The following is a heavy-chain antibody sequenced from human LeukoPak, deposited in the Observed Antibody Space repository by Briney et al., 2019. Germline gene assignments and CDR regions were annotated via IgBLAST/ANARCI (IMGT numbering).Heavy chain of an antibody. CDR3: AYESSGPFTN. Sequence: ASVKVSCKASGYTFSTYYIHWVRQAPGQGLEWMGIINPSDYNTTSAQKFQGRVTMTKDTSTSTVYMDLSSLRSEDTAVYYCAYESSGPFTNWGQGTLVTVSS. V-gene: IGHV1-46*01. J-gene: IGHJ4*02. CDR1: GYTFSTYY. D-gene: IGHD6-19*01. CDR2: INPSDYNT.